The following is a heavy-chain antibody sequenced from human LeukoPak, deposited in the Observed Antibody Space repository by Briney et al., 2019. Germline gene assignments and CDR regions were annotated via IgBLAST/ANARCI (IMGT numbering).Heavy chain of an antibody. CDR3: ARERILRGNSYYGVDV. CDR2: LNPNSGDT. D-gene: IGHD3-10*01. CDR1: GYSFTGYY. V-gene: IGHV1-2*02. Sequence: ASVKVSCKASGYSFTGYYIQWVRQAPGQGLEWMGWLNPNSGDTNYAQKFQGSVTITRDTSIRTAYMELSRLRSDDTAMYYCARERILRGNSYYGVDVWGQGTTVTVSS. J-gene: IGHJ6*02.